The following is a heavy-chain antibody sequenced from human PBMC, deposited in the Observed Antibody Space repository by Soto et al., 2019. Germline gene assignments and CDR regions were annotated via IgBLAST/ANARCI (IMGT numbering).Heavy chain of an antibody. CDR2: ISPRSGGT. CDR3: ARPPGYISDWYYFDL. J-gene: IGHJ4*02. Sequence: ASVKVSCKAAGYTFIDYYMHWWRQSPGQGFEWMGRISPRSGGTNYAQKFQGRVTMTWDTSLNTAYMELSSLISEDTAVYYCARPPGYISDWYYFDLWGQGTLVTVSS. V-gene: IGHV1-2*02. D-gene: IGHD3-9*01. CDR1: GYTFIDYY.